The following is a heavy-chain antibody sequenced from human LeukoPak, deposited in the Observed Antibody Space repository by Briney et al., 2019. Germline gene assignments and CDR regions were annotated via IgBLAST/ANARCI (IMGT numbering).Heavy chain of an antibody. CDR3: ARDGSYTNREFDY. J-gene: IGHJ4*02. CDR2: IYPGDSDT. D-gene: IGHD1-14*01. CDR1: GYSFSTYW. Sequence: GESLKISCQGSGYSFSTYWITWVRQMPGKGLEWMGIIYPGDSDTRYSPSFQGQVTISTDESVSTAYLQWSSLKASDTAIYCARDGSYTNREFDYWGQGTLVTVSS. V-gene: IGHV5-51*01.